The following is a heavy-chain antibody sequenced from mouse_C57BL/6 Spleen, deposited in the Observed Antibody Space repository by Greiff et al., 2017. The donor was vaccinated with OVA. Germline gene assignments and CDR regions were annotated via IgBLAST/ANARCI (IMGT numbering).Heavy chain of an antibody. D-gene: IGHD2-1*01. V-gene: IGHV1-26*01. J-gene: IGHJ2*01. CDR2: INPNNGGT. Sequence: VQLQQSGPELVKPGASVKISCKASGYTFTDYYMNWVKQSHGKSLEWIGDINPNNGGTSYNQKFKGKATLTVDKSSSTAYMELRSLTSEDSAVYYCATYGNSVFDYWGQGTTLTVSS. CDR3: ATYGNSVFDY. CDR1: GYTFTDYY.